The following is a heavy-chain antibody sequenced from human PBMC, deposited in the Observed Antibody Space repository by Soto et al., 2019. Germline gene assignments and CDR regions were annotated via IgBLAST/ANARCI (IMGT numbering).Heavy chain of an antibody. CDR2: ISSSSSYR. Sequence: EVQLLESGGGLVKPGGSLRLSCAASGFTFSSYSVNWVRQAPGKGLEWVSSISSSSSYRYYADSVKGRFTISRDNAKNSLYLQMNSLRAEDTAVYYCARDPVETSGYEYYFDYWGQGTLVTVSS. CDR3: ARDPVETSGYEYYFDY. V-gene: IGHV3-21*01. D-gene: IGHD5-12*01. CDR1: GFTFSSYS. J-gene: IGHJ4*02.